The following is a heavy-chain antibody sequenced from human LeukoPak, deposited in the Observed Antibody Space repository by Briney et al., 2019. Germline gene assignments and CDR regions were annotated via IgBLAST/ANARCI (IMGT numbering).Heavy chain of an antibody. J-gene: IGHJ4*02. D-gene: IGHD2-2*01. CDR2: ISGSGGST. CDR3: AKGVPAYCSSTSCYVTAPIFDY. V-gene: IGHV3-23*01. Sequence: PGWSLRLSCAASGSTFSSYAMSWVRQAPGKGLEWVSAISGSGGSTYYADSVKGRFTISRDNSKNTLYLQMNSLRAEDTAVYSCAKGVPAYCSSTSCYVTAPIFDYWGQGTLVTVSS. CDR1: GSTFSSYA.